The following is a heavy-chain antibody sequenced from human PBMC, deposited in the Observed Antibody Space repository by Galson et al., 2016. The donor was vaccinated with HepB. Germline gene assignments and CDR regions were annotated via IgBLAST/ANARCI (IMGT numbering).Heavy chain of an antibody. CDR3: AKTRRGQYSHDAFGI. Sequence: SLRLSCAASGFTFSSYAMSWVRQAPGKGLEYVSAISSNGGTTYYADSVKGRFTISRDSSKNTLFLQMNSLRAEDTAVYYCAKTRRGQYSHDAFGIWGQGTLVTVSS. V-gene: IGHV3-64*04. D-gene: IGHD2-15*01. CDR2: ISSNGGTT. CDR1: GFTFSSYA. J-gene: IGHJ3*02.